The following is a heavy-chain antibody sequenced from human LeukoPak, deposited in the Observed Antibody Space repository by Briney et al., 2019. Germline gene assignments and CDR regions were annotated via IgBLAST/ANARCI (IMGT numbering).Heavy chain of an antibody. D-gene: IGHD1-14*01. Sequence: SETLSLTCTVSGGSIKSHFWSWVRQPPGKRLEWIGYMFHSGTTNYNPSLKSRVTISVDTSKNQFSLRLTSVTAVDTAVYYCVRTNPWDLTYYFDYWGQGTLVTVSS. V-gene: IGHV4-59*11. CDR1: GGSIKSHF. J-gene: IGHJ4*02. CDR3: VRTNPWDLTYYFDY. CDR2: MFHSGTT.